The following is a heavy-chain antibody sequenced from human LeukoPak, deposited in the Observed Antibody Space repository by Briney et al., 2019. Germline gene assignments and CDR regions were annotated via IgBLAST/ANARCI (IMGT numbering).Heavy chain of an antibody. V-gene: IGHV3-21*01. CDR1: GLTFSSYS. CDR2: ISSSSSYI. D-gene: IGHD6-19*01. Sequence: GGSLRLSCAASGLTFSSYSMNWVRQAPGKGLEWVSSISSSSSYIYYADSVKGRFTISRDNAKNSLYLQMNSLRAEDTAVYYCARPALGLVRNFDYWGQGTLVTVSS. CDR3: ARPALGLVRNFDY. J-gene: IGHJ4*02.